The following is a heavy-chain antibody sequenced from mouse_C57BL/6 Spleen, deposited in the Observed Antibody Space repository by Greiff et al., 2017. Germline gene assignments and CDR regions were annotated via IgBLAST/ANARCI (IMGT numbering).Heavy chain of an antibody. CDR1: GFTFSDYG. CDR2: ISSGSSTI. J-gene: IGHJ4*01. Sequence: EVQLVESGGGLVKPGGSLKLSCAASGFTFSDYGMHWVRQAPEKGLEWVAYISSGSSTIYYADTVKGRFTISRDNAKNTLFLQMTSLRSEDTAMYYCANIYYGNYDYAMDYWGQGTSVTVSS. V-gene: IGHV5-17*01. CDR3: ANIYYGNYDYAMDY. D-gene: IGHD2-1*01.